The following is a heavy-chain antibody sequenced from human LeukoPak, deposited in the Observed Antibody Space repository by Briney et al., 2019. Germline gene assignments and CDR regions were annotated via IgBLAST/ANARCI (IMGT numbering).Heavy chain of an antibody. J-gene: IGHJ4*02. CDR2: INPSGSST. CDR1: GYTFTSYY. CDR3: ARGTRPPYSSSRSYFDY. V-gene: IGHV1-46*01. D-gene: IGHD6-13*01. Sequence: ASVKVSCKASGYTFTSYYMHWVRQAPGQGLEWMGIINPSGSSTSYAQKFQGRVTMTRDTSTSTVYMELSSLRSEDTAVYYCARGTRPPYSSSRSYFDYWGQGTLVTVSS.